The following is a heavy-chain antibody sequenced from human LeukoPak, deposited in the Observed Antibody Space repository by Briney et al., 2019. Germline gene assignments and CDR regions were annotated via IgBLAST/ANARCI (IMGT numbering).Heavy chain of an antibody. Sequence: SETLSLTCTVSGGSINNYYWSWIRQPPGKGLEWIGNIYYNGSTNYNPSLKSRVTISMDTSKNQFSLKVGSVTAADTAVYYCAGASWGPYDFWGQGTLVTVSS. J-gene: IGHJ4*02. D-gene: IGHD7-27*01. V-gene: IGHV4-59*01. CDR1: GGSINNYY. CDR3: AGASWGPYDF. CDR2: IYYNGST.